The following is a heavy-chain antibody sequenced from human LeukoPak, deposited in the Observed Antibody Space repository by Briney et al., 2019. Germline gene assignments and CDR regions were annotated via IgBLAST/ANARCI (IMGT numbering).Heavy chain of an antibody. V-gene: IGHV3-33*05. CDR1: GFTFSSYG. CDR3: AKDRIPDGKYSIDF. CDR2: ISFDGSNK. J-gene: IGHJ4*02. Sequence: PGLSLRLSCAASGFTFSSYGMHWVRQAPGRGLEWVAVISFDGSNKYYAVSVKGRFTISRDNARSTLYLQMNSLRAEDTAVYYCAKDRIPDGKYSIDFWGQGTLVTVSS. D-gene: IGHD5-24*01.